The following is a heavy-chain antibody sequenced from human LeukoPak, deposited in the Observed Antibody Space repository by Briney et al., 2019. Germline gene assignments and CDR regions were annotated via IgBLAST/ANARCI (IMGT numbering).Heavy chain of an antibody. V-gene: IGHV3-48*02. D-gene: IGHD3-10*01. CDR1: GFTFSAYN. J-gene: IGHJ4*02. Sequence: PGGSLRLSCAASGFTFSAYNMNWVRQAPGKGLEWVSYISSSSSTIYYADSEKGRFTISRDNAKNSLSLQMNSLRDEDTAVYYCARDRPYYGSGSYYHDYWGQGTLVTVSS. CDR3: ARDRPYYGSGSYYHDY. CDR2: ISSSSSTI.